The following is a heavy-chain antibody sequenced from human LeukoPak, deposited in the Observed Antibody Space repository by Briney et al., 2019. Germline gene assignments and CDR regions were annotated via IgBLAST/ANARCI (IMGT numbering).Heavy chain of an antibody. V-gene: IGHV4-59*01. J-gene: IGHJ6*03. CDR3: AREHQYMDV. CDR2: IYYSEST. CDR1: GGSFSSYY. D-gene: IGHD2-2*01. Sequence: SETLSLTCAVYGGSFSSYYWSWIRQPPGKGLEWIGYIYYSESTNYNPSLKSRVTISVETSKNQFSLNLSSVTAADTAVYCCAREHQYMDVWGLGTTVTVSS.